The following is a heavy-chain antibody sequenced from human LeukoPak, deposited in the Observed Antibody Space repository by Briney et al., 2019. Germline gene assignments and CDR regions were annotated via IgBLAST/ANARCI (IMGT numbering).Heavy chain of an antibody. V-gene: IGHV4-39*01. Sequence: SETLSLTCTVSGGSISSSSYYWGWIRQPPGKGLEWIGSIYYSGSTYYNPSLKSRVTISVDTSKNQFSLKLSSVTAADTAVYYCARQNSGTYCSRYFDLWGRGTLVTVSS. J-gene: IGHJ2*01. CDR3: ARQNSGTYCSRYFDL. CDR2: IYYSGST. CDR1: GGSISSSSYY. D-gene: IGHD1-26*01.